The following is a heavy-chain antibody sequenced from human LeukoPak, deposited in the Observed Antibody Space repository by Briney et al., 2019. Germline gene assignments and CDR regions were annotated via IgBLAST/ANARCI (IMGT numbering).Heavy chain of an antibody. CDR1: GGSISSGGYY. CDR3: AISYETSLPFDP. Sequence: PSETLSLTCTVSGGSISSGGYYWSWIRQPPGKGLEWIGYIYHSGSTYYNPSLKSRVTISVDRSKNQFSLKLSSVTAADTAVYYCAISYETSLPFDPWGQGTLVTVSS. D-gene: IGHD5-12*01. CDR2: IYHSGST. V-gene: IGHV4-30-2*01. J-gene: IGHJ5*02.